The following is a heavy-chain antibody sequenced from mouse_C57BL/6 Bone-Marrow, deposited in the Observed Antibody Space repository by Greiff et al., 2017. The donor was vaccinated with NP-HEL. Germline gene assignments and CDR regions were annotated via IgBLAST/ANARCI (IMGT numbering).Heavy chain of an antibody. D-gene: IGHD1-1*01. CDR3: ASLLLRSAWFAY. J-gene: IGHJ3*01. CDR1: GFTFSSYA. CDR2: ISDGGSYT. V-gene: IGHV5-4*03. Sequence: EVKVVESGGGLVKPGGSLKLSCAASGFTFSSYAMSWVRQTPEKRLEWVATISDGGSYTYYPDNVKGRFTISRDNAKNNLYLQMSHLKSEDTAMYYCASLLLRSAWFAYWGQGTLVTVSA.